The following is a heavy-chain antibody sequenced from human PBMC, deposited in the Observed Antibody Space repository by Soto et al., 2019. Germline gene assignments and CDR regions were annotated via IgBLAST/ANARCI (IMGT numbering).Heavy chain of an antibody. V-gene: IGHV3-23*01. Sequence: EVQLLESGGGLVQPGGSLRLSCAASGFTFNTYGMSWVRQAPGKGLDWVSTISGSAGSTYYADSVKGRFTISRDNSKNTLYLQMNSLRDEDTAVYYCAKDSSTWSYNWFDPWGQGTLVTVSS. CDR3: AKDSSTWSYNWFDP. D-gene: IGHD6-13*01. CDR1: GFTFNTYG. CDR2: ISGSAGST. J-gene: IGHJ5*02.